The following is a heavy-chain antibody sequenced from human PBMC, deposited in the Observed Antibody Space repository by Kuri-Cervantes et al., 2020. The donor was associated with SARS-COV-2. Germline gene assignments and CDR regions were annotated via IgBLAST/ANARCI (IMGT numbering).Heavy chain of an antibody. J-gene: IGHJ3*01. V-gene: IGHV4-30-4*08. D-gene: IGHD2-15*01. CDR3: ARALGCHAGSCYARAGDAFDV. CDR1: GGSISSGDYF. Sequence: SETLSLTCSVSGGSISSGDYFWTWVRQPPGKGLEWMGFMSYSGDTYYNSSLRSRLSISLDTPNNQFFLMMNSVTAANTAVYYCARALGCHAGSCYARAGDAFDVWGQGTMVTVSS. CDR2: MSYSGDT.